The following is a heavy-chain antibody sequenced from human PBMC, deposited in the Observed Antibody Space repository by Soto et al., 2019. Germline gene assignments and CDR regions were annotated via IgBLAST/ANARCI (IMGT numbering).Heavy chain of an antibody. CDR2: ISYDGSNK. V-gene: IGHV3-30-3*01. J-gene: IGHJ4*02. D-gene: IGHD5-18*01. CDR1: GFTFSSYA. Sequence: QVQLVESGGGVVQPGRSLRLSCAASGFTFSSYAMHWVRQAPGKGLEWVAVISYDGSNKYYADSVKGRFTISRDNSKNTLYLQMNSLRAEDTAGYYCASLRGYSYGLIDYWGQGTLVTVSS. CDR3: ASLRGYSYGLIDY.